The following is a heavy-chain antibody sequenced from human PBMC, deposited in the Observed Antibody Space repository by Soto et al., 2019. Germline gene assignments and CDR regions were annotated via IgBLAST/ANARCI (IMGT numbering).Heavy chain of an antibody. Sequence: PSGTLSLKCAFHGGSFSVYYWSWIRQPPGKGLEWIGEINHSGSTNYNPSLKSRVTISVDTSKNQFSLKLSSVTAADTAVYYCARGMYSSSWPSFDYWGQGTMVTVSS. V-gene: IGHV4-34*01. CDR1: GGSFSVYY. CDR2: INHSGST. D-gene: IGHD6-13*01. J-gene: IGHJ4*02. CDR3: ARGMYSSSWPSFDY.